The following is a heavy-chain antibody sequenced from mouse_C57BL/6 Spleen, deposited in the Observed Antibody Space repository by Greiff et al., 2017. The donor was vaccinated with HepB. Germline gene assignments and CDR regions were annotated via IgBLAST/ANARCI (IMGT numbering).Heavy chain of an antibody. CDR2: ISDGGSYT. Sequence: EVQLVESGGGLVKPGGSLKLSCAASGFTFSSYAMSWVRQTPEKRLEWVATISDGGSYTYYPDNVKGRFTISRDNAKNNLYLQMSHLKSEDTAMYYCARGGSYGAWFAYWGQGTLVTVSA. CDR1: GFTFSSYA. CDR3: ARGGSYGAWFAY. D-gene: IGHD1-1*02. J-gene: IGHJ3*01. V-gene: IGHV5-4*01.